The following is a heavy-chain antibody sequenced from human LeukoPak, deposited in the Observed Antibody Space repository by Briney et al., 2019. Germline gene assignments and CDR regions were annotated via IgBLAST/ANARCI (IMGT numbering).Heavy chain of an antibody. V-gene: IGHV3-23*01. CDR2: ISAGGGST. Sequence: GGSLRLSCAASGFTFSNDAMSWVRQAPGKGLEWVSGISAGGGSTYYADSVKGRFTISRANSKNTLYLQMNSLRAEDTAVYYCVKQEVMLSWFDPWGQGTLVTVSS. J-gene: IGHJ5*02. D-gene: IGHD3-16*01. CDR1: GFTFSNDA. CDR3: VKQEVMLSWFDP.